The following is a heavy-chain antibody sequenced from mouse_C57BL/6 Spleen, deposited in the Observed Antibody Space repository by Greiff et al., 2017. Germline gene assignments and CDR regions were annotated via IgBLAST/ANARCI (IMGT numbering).Heavy chain of an antibody. CDR3: ARGYSNYLYAMDY. Sequence: QVQLQQSGAELVKPGASVKISCKASGYAFSSYWMNWVKQRPGKGLEWIGQFYPGDGDTNYNGKFKGKATLTADKSSSTAYMQLSSLTSEDSAVYFCARGYSNYLYAMDYWGQGTSVTVSS. V-gene: IGHV1-80*01. J-gene: IGHJ4*01. CDR1: GYAFSSYW. D-gene: IGHD2-5*01. CDR2: FYPGDGDT.